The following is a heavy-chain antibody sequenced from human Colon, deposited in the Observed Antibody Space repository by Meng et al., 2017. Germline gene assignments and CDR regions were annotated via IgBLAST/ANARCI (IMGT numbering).Heavy chain of an antibody. CDR2: IYTADGNR. Sequence: QVHLVQSGAELKKPGASLIVSCQASGYSFTSYGMHWLRQAPGQRPEWMGWIYTADGNRRYSQRFQDRLTIPSDTFARTAYMELSSLRSEDTAVYFCARDERGGPYYFDYWGQGTLVTVSS. V-gene: IGHV1-3*04. CDR1: GYSFTSYG. CDR3: ARDERGGPYYFDY. J-gene: IGHJ4*02.